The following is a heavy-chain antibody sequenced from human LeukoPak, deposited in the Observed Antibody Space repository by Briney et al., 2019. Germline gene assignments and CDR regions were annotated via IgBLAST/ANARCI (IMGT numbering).Heavy chain of an antibody. CDR3: ARDREAFDI. Sequence: PSETLSLTCTVSGGSISSYYWSWIRQPPGKGLEWIGYIYYSGSTNYNPSLKSRVTISVDTSKNQFSLKLSSVIAADTAVYYCARDREAFDIWGQGTMVTVSS. D-gene: IGHD3-10*01. CDR2: IYYSGST. V-gene: IGHV4-59*01. J-gene: IGHJ3*02. CDR1: GGSISSYY.